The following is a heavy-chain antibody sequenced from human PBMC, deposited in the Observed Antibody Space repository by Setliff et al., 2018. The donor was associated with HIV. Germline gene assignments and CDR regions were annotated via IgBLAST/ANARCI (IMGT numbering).Heavy chain of an antibody. V-gene: IGHV4-4*07. J-gene: IGHJ4*02. CDR1: GGSIISYY. Sequence: SETLSLTCTVSGGSIISYYWSWIRQPAGKGLEWIGRIYTSGTTNYNPSLKRRVTISVDTFKNQISLRMISVTAADTAVYYCARGYGAGYYFDSWGQGTLVTVSS. CDR3: ARGYGAGYYFDS. CDR2: IYTSGTT. D-gene: IGHD4-17*01.